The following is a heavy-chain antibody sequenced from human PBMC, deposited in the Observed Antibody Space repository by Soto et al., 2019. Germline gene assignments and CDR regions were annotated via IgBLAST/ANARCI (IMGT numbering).Heavy chain of an antibody. CDR2: IYYSGST. D-gene: IGHD3-22*01. Sequence: PSETLSLICTVSGGSISSSSYYWGWIRQPPGKGLEWIGSIYYSGSTYYNPSLKSRVTISVDTSKNQFSLKLSSVTAADTAVYYCASQNSVYYYDTTGYFQHWGQGTLVTVSS. J-gene: IGHJ1*01. CDR3: ASQNSVYYYDTTGYFQH. V-gene: IGHV4-39*01. CDR1: GGSISSSSYY.